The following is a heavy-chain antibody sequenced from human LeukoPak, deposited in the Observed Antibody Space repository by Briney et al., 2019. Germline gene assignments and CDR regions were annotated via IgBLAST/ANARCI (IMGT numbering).Heavy chain of an antibody. J-gene: IGHJ4*02. V-gene: IGHV3-23*01. CDR3: AKDPPIAAAGSYFDY. CDR2: IGGSGGST. D-gene: IGHD6-13*01. CDR1: GFTFSSYA. Sequence: PGGSLRLSCAASGFTFSSYAMSWVRQAPGKGLEWVSAIGGSGGSTYYADSVKGRFTISRDNSKNTLYMQMNSLRAEDTAVYYCAKDPPIAAAGSYFDYWGQGTLVTVSS.